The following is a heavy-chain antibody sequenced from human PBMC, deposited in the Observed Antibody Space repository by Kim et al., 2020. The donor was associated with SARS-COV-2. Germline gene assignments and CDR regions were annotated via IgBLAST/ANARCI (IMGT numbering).Heavy chain of an antibody. V-gene: IGHV3-74*01. CDR3: ARETPVRGEYYFDY. CDR1: GFTFSSYW. CDR2: VNRDGSTT. Sequence: GGSLRLSCAACGFTFSSYWMHWVRQAPGKGPVWVSRVNRDGSTTNYADSVKGRFTISRDNAKNTLYLQMNSLRAEDTAVYYCARETPVRGEYYFDYWGQGILVTVSS. D-gene: IGHD3-10*01. J-gene: IGHJ4*02.